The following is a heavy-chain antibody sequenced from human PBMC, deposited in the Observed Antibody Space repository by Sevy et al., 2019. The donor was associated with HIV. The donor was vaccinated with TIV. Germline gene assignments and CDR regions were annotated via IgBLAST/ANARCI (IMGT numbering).Heavy chain of an antibody. D-gene: IGHD2-2*01. CDR1: GFTFSSYW. J-gene: IGHJ4*02. CDR3: ARVRAYCSSTSCYPYYFDY. Sequence: GGSLRLSCAASGFTFSSYWMSWVRQAPGKGLEWVANIKQDGSEKYYVDSAKGRFTISRDNAKNSLYLQMNSLRAEDTAVYYCARVRAYCSSTSCYPYYFDYWGQGTLVIVSS. V-gene: IGHV3-7*01. CDR2: IKQDGSEK.